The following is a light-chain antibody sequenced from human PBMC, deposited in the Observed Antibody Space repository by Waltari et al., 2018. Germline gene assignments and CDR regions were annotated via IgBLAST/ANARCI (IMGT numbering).Light chain of an antibody. J-gene: IGKJ1*01. Sequence: DIVLTQSPEFMAVSLGERATLNCKSSQSLLFNSDSKSYLAWYQQRRGQPPTLLIYWASTRESGVPDRFNGCGSGTDFSLTISSLQAEDAAVYYCHQYYSTPQTFGQGTKVEVK. CDR3: HQYYSTPQT. CDR1: QSLLFNSDSKSY. CDR2: WAS. V-gene: IGKV4-1*01.